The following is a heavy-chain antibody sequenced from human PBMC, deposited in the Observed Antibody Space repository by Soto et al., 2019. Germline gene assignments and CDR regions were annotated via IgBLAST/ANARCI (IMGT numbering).Heavy chain of an antibody. Sequence: GGSLRLSCAASGFTFSSYSMNWVRQAPGKGLEWVSYISSSSSTIYYADSVKGRFTISRDNAKNSLYLQMNSLRAEDTAVYYCVIFMNRRPTISTDPRCQATLGTRSS. D-gene: IGHD3-9*01. CDR1: GFTFSSYS. CDR2: ISSSSSTI. J-gene: IGHJ5*02. V-gene: IGHV3-48*01. CDR3: VIFMNRRPTISTDP.